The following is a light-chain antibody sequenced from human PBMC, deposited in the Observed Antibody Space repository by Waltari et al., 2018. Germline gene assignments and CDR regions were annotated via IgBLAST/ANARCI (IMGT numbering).Light chain of an antibody. CDR3: QHYVSLPAT. V-gene: IGKV3-20*01. CDR1: QSVSRS. J-gene: IGKJ1*01. Sequence: EIVLTQSPGTLSLSPGERATLSCRASQSVSRSLAWYQQKPGQAPRLLIYCASNRATGIPDRFSGSGSGTDFSLTISRLEPEDFAVYYCQHYVSLPATFGQGTKVEIK. CDR2: CAS.